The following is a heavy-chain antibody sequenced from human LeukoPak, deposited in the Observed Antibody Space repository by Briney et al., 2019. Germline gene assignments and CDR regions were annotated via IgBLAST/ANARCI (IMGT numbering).Heavy chain of an antibody. J-gene: IGHJ4*02. V-gene: IGHV3-48*03. CDR3: ARDTSIVGVTGAGFDY. CDR1: GYNFSNYE. Sequence: PGRSLRLSCGASGYNFSNYEMNWVRQAPGKGLEWTSYISDSGETTYYADSVKGRFTISRDNAKNSVFLQIDSLRAEDTAVYYCARDTSIVGVTGAGFDYWGQGSLVTVSS. CDR2: ISDSGETT. D-gene: IGHD1-26*01.